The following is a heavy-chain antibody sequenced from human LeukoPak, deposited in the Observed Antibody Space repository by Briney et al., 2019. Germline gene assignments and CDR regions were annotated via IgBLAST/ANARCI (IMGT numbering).Heavy chain of an antibody. V-gene: IGHV4-59*01. CDR2: IYYTGRI. J-gene: IGHJ4*02. D-gene: IGHD7-27*01. CDR1: GGSIRSYY. CDR3: ASRKLGNDY. Sequence: PSETLSLTCTVSGGSIRSYYWNWIRQTPGKGLEWIGHIYYTGRINYNPSPKSRVTISVDTSKNQCSLKLSSVTAADTAVYYCASRKLGNDYWGQGTLVTVSS.